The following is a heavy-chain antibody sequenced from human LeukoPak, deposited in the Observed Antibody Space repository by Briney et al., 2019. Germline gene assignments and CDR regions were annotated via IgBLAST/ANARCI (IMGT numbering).Heavy chain of an antibody. CDR2: IYHSGST. V-gene: IGHV4-4*02. Sequence: PSETLSLTCAVSGGSISSSNWWSWVRQPPGKGLEWIGEIYHSGSTNYNPSLKSRVTISVDKSKNQFSLQLSSVTAADTAVYYCARREAMATGYFDYWGQGTLVTVSS. CDR1: GGSISSSNW. D-gene: IGHD5-18*01. J-gene: IGHJ4*02. CDR3: ARREAMATGYFDY.